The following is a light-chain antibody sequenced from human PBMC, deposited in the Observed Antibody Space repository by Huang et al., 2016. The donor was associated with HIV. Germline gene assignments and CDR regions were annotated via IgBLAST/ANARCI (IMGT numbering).Light chain of an antibody. V-gene: IGKV3-20*01. CDR3: QQYGSSPLT. J-gene: IGKJ4*01. Sequence: EIVLTQSPGTLSLSPGERAPLSCRASQSVRSSSLAWYQQKPGQSPRLLIFGASNRATAIPDRFSGSGSGTDFTLTISRLEPEDFAVYYCQQYGSSPLTFGGGTKVEIK. CDR2: GAS. CDR1: QSVRSSS.